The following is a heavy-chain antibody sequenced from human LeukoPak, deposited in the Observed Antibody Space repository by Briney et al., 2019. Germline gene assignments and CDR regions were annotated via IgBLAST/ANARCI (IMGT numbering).Heavy chain of an antibody. CDR3: AKGGYTTWFDP. V-gene: IGHV3-23*01. D-gene: IGHD2-15*01. CDR1: GFTFREYS. CDR2: IRSNGGDT. Sequence: GGSLRLSCAASGFTFREYSMSWVRQAPGKGLEWVSNIRSNGGDTYYTDSVKGRFTISRDNSKNTLYLEMNSLRAGDTAVYYCAKGGYTTWFDPWGQGTLVTVSS. J-gene: IGHJ5*02.